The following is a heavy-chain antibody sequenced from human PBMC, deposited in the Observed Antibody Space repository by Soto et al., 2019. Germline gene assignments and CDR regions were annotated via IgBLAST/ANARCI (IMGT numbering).Heavy chain of an antibody. V-gene: IGHV3-53*05. J-gene: IGHJ3*02. CDR3: ARDFYDSSGPNAFDI. Sequence: HPGGSLRLSCAASGFTVSSNYMSWVRQAPGKGLEWVSVIYSGGSTYYAGSVKGRLTISRDNSKNTLYLQMNSLRAEDTAVYYCARDFYDSSGPNAFDIWGQGTMVTVSS. D-gene: IGHD3-22*01. CDR1: GFTVSSNY. CDR2: IYSGGST.